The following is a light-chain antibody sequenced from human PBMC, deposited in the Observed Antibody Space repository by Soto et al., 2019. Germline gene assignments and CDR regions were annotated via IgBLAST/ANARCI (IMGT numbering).Light chain of an antibody. V-gene: IGKV3-15*01. CDR2: DAS. J-gene: IGKJ5*01. CDR3: QQYNSWPPIT. Sequence: EVVMTQSPATLSVSPGERATLSCRASESVSRNLAWYQQKPGQAPRLLIYDASTRATGIPDRFSGGGSGTEVTLTISSLQSEDFVVYYCQQYNSWPPITFGQGTRLENK. CDR1: ESVSRN.